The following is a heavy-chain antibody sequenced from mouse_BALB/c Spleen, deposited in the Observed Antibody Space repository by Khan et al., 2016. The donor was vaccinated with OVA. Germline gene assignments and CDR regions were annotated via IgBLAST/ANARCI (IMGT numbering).Heavy chain of an antibody. CDR1: GYSITSNYA. CDR2: ISYSGSN. V-gene: IGHV3-2*02. D-gene: IGHD1-1*01. CDR3: ARGNYYRYAIDY. J-gene: IGHJ4*01. Sequence: EVQLVESGPGLVKPSQSLSLTCTVTGYSITSNYAWNWIRQFPGNKLEWMGYISYSGSNNYNPSLKSRISITRDTSKNQFFLQLNSVTTEDTATYYCARGNYYRYAIDYWGQGTSITVSS.